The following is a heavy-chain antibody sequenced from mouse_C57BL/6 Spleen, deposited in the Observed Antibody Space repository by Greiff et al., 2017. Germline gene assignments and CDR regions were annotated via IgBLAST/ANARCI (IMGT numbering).Heavy chain of an antibody. CDR2: INPNNGGT. J-gene: IGHJ4*01. V-gene: IGHV1-22*01. D-gene: IGHD1-1*01. CDR3: ARSIHYYGSSYDAMDY. CDR1: GYTFTDYN. Sequence: EVKLMESGPELVKPGASVKMSCKASGYTFTDYNMHWVKQSHGKSLEWIGYINPNNGGTSYNQKFKGKATLTVNKSSSTAYMELRSLTSEDSAVYYCARSIHYYGSSYDAMDYWGQGTSVTVSS.